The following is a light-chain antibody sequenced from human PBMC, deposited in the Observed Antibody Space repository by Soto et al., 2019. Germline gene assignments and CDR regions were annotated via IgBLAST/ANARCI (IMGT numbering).Light chain of an antibody. V-gene: IGKV3-15*01. CDR3: QQYHNWLT. Sequence: EIVTTQSPATLSVARGARGSLFCRASQNVNSNLAWYTQKPGQAPSPLIYDAYNRATGIPARFSVSGSGTDFTLPIKSLKSEDFAVDDCQQYHNWLTAGGRTQVEIK. CDR2: DAY. CDR1: QNVNSN. J-gene: IGKJ4*01.